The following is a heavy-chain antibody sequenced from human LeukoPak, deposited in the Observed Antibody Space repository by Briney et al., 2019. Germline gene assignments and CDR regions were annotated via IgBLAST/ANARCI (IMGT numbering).Heavy chain of an antibody. CDR1: GGSISSDDYY. CDR3: ARRDDSGGYHFFDY. V-gene: IGHV4-30-4*01. CDR2: IYYSENT. J-gene: IGHJ4*02. Sequence: SETLSLTCTVSGGSISSDDYYWSWIRQPPGKGLEWIGYIYYSENTNYNPSLKSRVTISVDKSKNQFSLKLSSVTAADTAVYYCARRDDSGGYHFFDYWGQGTLVTVSS. D-gene: IGHD3-22*01.